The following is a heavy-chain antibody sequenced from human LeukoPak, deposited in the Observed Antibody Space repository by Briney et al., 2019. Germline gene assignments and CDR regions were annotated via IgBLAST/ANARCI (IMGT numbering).Heavy chain of an antibody. D-gene: IGHD3-3*01. CDR2: IYYSGST. Sequence: PSETLSLTCTVSGGSISSSSYYWGWIRQPPGKGLEWIGSIYYSGSTYYNPSLKSRVTISVDTSKNQFSLKLSSVTAADTAVYYCAKDSSDYDFWRAPPEYWSQGTLVTVSS. V-gene: IGHV4-39*02. CDR1: GGSISSSSYY. CDR3: AKDSSDYDFWRAPPEY. J-gene: IGHJ4*02.